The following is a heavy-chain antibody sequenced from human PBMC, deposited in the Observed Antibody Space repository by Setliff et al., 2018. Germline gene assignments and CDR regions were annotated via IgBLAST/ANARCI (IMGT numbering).Heavy chain of an antibody. CDR1: GGSISSSNW. V-gene: IGHV4-4*02. D-gene: IGHD2-21*01. CDR2: IYHSGSI. Sequence: PSETLSLTCTVSGGSISSSNWWTWVRQPPGKGLEWFGEIYHSGSINYNPSLKSRVTTSVDKSKNQFSLKLTSVTAADTAVYYCARGLEGEDYFYYMDVWGKGNTVTVSS. CDR3: ARGLEGEDYFYYMDV. J-gene: IGHJ6*03.